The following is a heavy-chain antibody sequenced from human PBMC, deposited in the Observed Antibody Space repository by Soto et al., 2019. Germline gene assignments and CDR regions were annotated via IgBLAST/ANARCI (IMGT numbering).Heavy chain of an antibody. CDR3: ARDRVLRYFDWLLSDGMDV. V-gene: IGHV4-31*03. J-gene: IGHJ6*02. CDR2: IYYSGST. CDR1: GGSLSSGGNY. D-gene: IGHD3-9*01. Sequence: SETRPLTCTGSGGSLSSGGNYGSWIRQHPGKGLEWIGYIYYSGSTYYNPSLKSRVTISVDTSKNQFSLKLSSVTAADTAVYYCARDRVLRYFDWLLSDGMDVWGQGTTVT.